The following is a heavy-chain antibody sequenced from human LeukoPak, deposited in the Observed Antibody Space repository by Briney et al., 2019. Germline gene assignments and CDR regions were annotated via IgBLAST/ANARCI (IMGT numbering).Heavy chain of an antibody. J-gene: IGHJ6*02. CDR2: IYYSGNT. Sequence: PSATLSLTWTVTVSSISSYYRSWIRKPPGKGLEWIVYIYYSGNTNYNPSLRSRVTISVDTSKKQFSLRLTSVTAADTAVYYCARLRSGSTPPPPYYYYGLDDWGQGTTVTVSS. V-gene: IGHV4-59*01. D-gene: IGHD1-26*01. CDR3: ARLRSGSTPPPPYYYYGLDD. CDR1: VSSISSYY.